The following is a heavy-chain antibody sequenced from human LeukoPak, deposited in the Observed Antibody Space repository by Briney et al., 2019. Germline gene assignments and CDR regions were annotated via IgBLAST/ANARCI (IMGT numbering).Heavy chain of an antibody. CDR3: ARDPYSGSYGDYYYYYMDV. V-gene: IGHV3-11*04. CDR2: ISSSGSTI. J-gene: IGHJ6*03. Sequence: GGSLRLSCAASGFTFSDYYMSWIRQAPGKGLEWVSYISSSGSTIYYADSVKGRFTISRDNARNSLYLQMNSLRAEDTAVYYCARDPYSGSYGDYYYYYMDVWGKGTTVTISS. D-gene: IGHD1-26*01. CDR1: GFTFSDYY.